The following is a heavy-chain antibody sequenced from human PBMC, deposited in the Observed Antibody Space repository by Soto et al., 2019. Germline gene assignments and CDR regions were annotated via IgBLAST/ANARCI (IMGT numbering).Heavy chain of an antibody. Sequence: QVQLQESGPGLVKPSETLSLTCTVSGGSISSYYWSWIRQPPGKGLEWIGYIYYSGSTNYNPSLKRRVTISVDTSKNQFSLKLSAVTAADTAVYYCARTGQQAFYWFDPWGQGTLVTVSS. CDR2: IYYSGST. CDR3: ARTGQQAFYWFDP. D-gene: IGHD6-13*01. V-gene: IGHV4-59*01. J-gene: IGHJ5*02. CDR1: GGSISSYY.